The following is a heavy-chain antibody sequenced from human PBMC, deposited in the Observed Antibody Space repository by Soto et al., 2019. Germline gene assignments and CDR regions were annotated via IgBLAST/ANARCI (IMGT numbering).Heavy chain of an antibody. D-gene: IGHD4-17*01. CDR1: GFTFSSYD. Sequence: GGSLRLSCAASGFTFSSYDMHWVRQATGKGLEWVSAIGTAGDTYYPGSVKGRFTISRENAKNSLYLQMNSLRAGDTAVYYCARALYGDYFDYWGQGTLVTVSS. J-gene: IGHJ4*02. CDR3: ARALYGDYFDY. V-gene: IGHV3-13*01. CDR2: IGTAGDT.